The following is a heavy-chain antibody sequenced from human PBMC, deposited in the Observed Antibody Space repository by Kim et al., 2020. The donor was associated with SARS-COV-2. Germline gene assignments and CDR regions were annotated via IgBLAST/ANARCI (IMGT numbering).Heavy chain of an antibody. CDR1: GGTFSSYA. J-gene: IGHJ6*02. V-gene: IGHV1-69*13. CDR3: ARTVPTAGFRDHYGMDV. Sequence: SVKVSCKASGGTFSSYAISWVRQAPGQGLEWMGGIIPIFGTANYAQKFQGRVTITADESTSTAYMELSSLRSEDTAVYYCARTVPTAGFRDHYGMDVWGQGTTVTVSS. CDR2: IIPIFGTA. D-gene: IGHD2-2*01.